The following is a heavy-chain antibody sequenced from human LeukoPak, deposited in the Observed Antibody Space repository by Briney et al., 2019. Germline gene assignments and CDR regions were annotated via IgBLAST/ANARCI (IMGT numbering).Heavy chain of an antibody. CDR1: GFTFSDYY. V-gene: IGHV3-11*04. CDR3: ATEAYYHFDY. CDR2: ITSSGSTI. Sequence: GGSLRLSCAASGFTFSDYYMSWISQAPGKGLEWVSYITSSGSTIYYADSVKGRFTISRDNAQNSLYLQMNSLRAEDTAIYYCATEAYYHFDYWGQGTLVTVSS. J-gene: IGHJ4*02. D-gene: IGHD3-10*01.